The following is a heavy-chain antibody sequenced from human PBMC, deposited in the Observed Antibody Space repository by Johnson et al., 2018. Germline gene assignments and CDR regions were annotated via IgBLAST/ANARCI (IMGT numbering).Heavy chain of an antibody. J-gene: IGHJ3*02. D-gene: IGHD2-15*01. CDR3: ARGGRGDAFDI. CDR2: INSDGSTT. CDR1: GFTFSSYW. V-gene: IGHV3-74*02. Sequence: QLLQSGGGLVQPGGSLRLSCAASGFTFSSYWMHWVRQAPGKGLVCVSRINSDGSTTTYADSVKGRFTISRDNAKNTLYLQMSSLRAEDTAVYYCARGGRGDAFDIWGQGTMVTVSS.